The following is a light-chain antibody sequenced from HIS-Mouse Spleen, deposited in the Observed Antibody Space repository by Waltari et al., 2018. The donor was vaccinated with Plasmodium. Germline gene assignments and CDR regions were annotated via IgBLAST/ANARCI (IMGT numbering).Light chain of an antibody. CDR1: SRDVGRYNL. Sequence: QSALTQPASVSGSPGQSITIPRTGTSRDVGRYNLVSWYKQHPGKAPKLMIYEGSKRPSGVSNRFSGSKSGNTASLTISGLQAEDEADYYCCSYAGSSTFVFGTGTKVTVL. CDR2: EGS. CDR3: CSYAGSSTFV. J-gene: IGLJ1*01. V-gene: IGLV2-23*03.